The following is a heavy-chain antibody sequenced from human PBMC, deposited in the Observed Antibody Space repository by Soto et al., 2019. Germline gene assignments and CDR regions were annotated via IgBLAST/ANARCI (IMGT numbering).Heavy chain of an antibody. CDR2: INPNSGGT. CDR1: GYTFTGYY. Sequence: ASVKVSCKASGYTFTGYYMHWVRQAPGQGLEWMGWINPNSGGTNYAQKFQGRVTMTRDTSISTAYMELSRLRSDDTAVYYCARGGIFGVVIYWFDPWGQGXLVTVSS. D-gene: IGHD3-3*01. V-gene: IGHV1-2*02. J-gene: IGHJ5*02. CDR3: ARGGIFGVVIYWFDP.